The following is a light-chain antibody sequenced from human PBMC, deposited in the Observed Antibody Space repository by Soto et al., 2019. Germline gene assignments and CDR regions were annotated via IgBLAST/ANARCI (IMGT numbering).Light chain of an antibody. V-gene: IGKV1-39*01. CDR1: QNINNY. Sequence: DIQMAQSPSSLSASVGDRVTITCRASQNINNYLNWYQHKPGKAPNLLIYAASSLQSGVPSRFSGSGSGTDFTLTISSLQPEDFATYYCQQSYSTPDTFGGGTKVDIK. J-gene: IGKJ4*01. CDR2: AAS. CDR3: QQSYSTPDT.